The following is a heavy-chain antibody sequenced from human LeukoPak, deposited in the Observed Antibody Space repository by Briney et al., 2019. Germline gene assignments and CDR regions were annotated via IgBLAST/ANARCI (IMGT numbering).Heavy chain of an antibody. J-gene: IGHJ3*02. V-gene: IGHV1-46*01. D-gene: IGHD3-16*01. Sequence: GASVKVSCKASGYTFTSYYMQWVRQAPGQGLEWMGIINPNGGSTGYAQKFQGRVTMTRDTSTSTVYMEVSSLTSEDTAVYYCARGLGRTSHSAFDMWGQGTMVTVSS. CDR1: GYTFTSYY. CDR2: INPNGGST. CDR3: ARGLGRTSHSAFDM.